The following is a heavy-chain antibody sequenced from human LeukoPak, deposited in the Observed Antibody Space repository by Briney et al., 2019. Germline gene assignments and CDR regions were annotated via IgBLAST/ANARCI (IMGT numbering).Heavy chain of an antibody. J-gene: IGHJ6*03. Sequence: GASVKVSSKASGGTFSSYAISWVRQAPGQGLEWMGGIIPIFGTANYAQKFQGRVTITADESTSTAYMELSSLRSEDTAVYYCARVGFPRIQLPHYYYYMDVWGKGTTVTVSS. CDR2: IIPIFGTA. CDR1: GGTFSSYA. CDR3: ARVGFPRIQLPHYYYYMDV. V-gene: IGHV1-69*13. D-gene: IGHD5-18*01.